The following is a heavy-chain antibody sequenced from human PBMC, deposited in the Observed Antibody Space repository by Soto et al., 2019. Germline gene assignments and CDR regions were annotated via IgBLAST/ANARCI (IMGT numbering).Heavy chain of an antibody. CDR1: GFSFSTYN. Sequence: GGSLRLSCAASGFSFSTYNIDWVRQAPWKGPEWIAYISTTSFTIYYAESVKGRFTISRDNDSNSLYMEMNSLRHEDTAVYYCARDRCYDGTCYSASDYWGQGTLVTVSS. D-gene: IGHD2-15*01. J-gene: IGHJ4*02. V-gene: IGHV3-48*02. CDR2: ISTTSFTI. CDR3: ARDRCYDGTCYSASDY.